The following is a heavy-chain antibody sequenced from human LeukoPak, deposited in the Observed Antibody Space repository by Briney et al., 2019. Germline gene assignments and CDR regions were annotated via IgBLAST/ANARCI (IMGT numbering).Heavy chain of an antibody. J-gene: IGHJ5*02. CDR3: ARGLGDEDNWFDP. Sequence: ASVKVSCKASGYTFTGYYMHWVRQAPGQGLEWMGWINPNSGGTNYAQKFQGRVTMTRDTSISTAYMELSRLRSDDTAVYYCARGLGDEDNWFDPWGQGTLVTVSS. V-gene: IGHV1-2*02. CDR1: GYTFTGYY. CDR2: INPNSGGT. D-gene: IGHD3-16*01.